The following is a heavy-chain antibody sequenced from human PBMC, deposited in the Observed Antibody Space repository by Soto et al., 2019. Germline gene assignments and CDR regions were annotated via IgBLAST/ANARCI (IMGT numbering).Heavy chain of an antibody. D-gene: IGHD7-27*01. CDR2: INHSGST. CDR1: GGSFSGYY. J-gene: IGHJ4*02. V-gene: IGHV4-34*01. Sequence: PSETLSLTCAVYGGSFSGYYWSWIRQPPGKGLEWIGEINHSGSTNYNPSLKSRVTISVDTSKNQFSLKLSSVTAADTAVYYCARELNPWGVDYWGQGTLVTVSS. CDR3: ARELNPWGVDY.